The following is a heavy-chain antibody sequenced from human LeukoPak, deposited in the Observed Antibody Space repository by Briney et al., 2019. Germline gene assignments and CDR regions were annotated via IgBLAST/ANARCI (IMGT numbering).Heavy chain of an antibody. J-gene: IGHJ4*02. Sequence: GGSLRLSCAASGFTFSSYGMHWVRQAPGKGLEWVAVIWYDGSNKYYADSVKGRFTISRDNSKNTLYLQMNSLRAEDTAVYYCAKDFYGDYDLFDYGGQGALVTVSS. V-gene: IGHV3-33*06. D-gene: IGHD4-17*01. CDR3: AKDFYGDYDLFDY. CDR2: IWYDGSNK. CDR1: GFTFSSYG.